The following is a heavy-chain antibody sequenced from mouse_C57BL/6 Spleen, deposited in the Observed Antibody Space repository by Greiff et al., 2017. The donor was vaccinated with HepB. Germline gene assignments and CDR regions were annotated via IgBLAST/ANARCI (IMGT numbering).Heavy chain of an antibody. CDR3: VRHYDPTGYAMDY. D-gene: IGHD2-3*01. V-gene: IGHV10-1*01. J-gene: IGHJ4*01. CDR1: GFSFNTYA. Sequence: EVQLVESGGGLVQPKGSLKLSCAASGFSFNTYAMNWVRQAPGKGLEWVARIRSKSNNYATYYADSVKDRFTISRDDSESMLYLQMNNLKTEDTAMYYCVRHYDPTGYAMDYWGQGTSVTVSS. CDR2: IRSKSNNYAT.